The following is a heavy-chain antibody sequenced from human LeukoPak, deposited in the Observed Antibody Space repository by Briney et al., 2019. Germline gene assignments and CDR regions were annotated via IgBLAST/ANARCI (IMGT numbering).Heavy chain of an antibody. CDR1: GFTFDDYA. Sequence: PGGSLRLSCAASGFTFDDYAMHWVRQAPGKGLEWVSGISWNSGSIGYADSVKGRFTISRDNAKNSLYLQMNSLRAEDMALYYCAKDEGRYCSSTSCSALDYWGQGTLVTVSS. V-gene: IGHV3-9*03. D-gene: IGHD2-2*01. J-gene: IGHJ4*02. CDR3: AKDEGRYCSSTSCSALDY. CDR2: ISWNSGSI.